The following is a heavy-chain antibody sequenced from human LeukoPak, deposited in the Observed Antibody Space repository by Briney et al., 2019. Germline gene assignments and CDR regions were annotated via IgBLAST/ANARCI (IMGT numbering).Heavy chain of an antibody. CDR3: TLQDIVLMVYANH. D-gene: IGHD2-8*01. V-gene: IGHV3-73*01. J-gene: IGHJ5*02. CDR1: GFTFSGSA. Sequence: PGGSLRLSCAASGFTFSGSAMHWVRQASGKGLEWVGRIRSKANSYATAYAASVKGRSTISRDDSKNTAYLQMNSLKTEDTAVYYCTLQDIVLMVYANHWGQGTLVTVSS. CDR2: IRSKANSYAT.